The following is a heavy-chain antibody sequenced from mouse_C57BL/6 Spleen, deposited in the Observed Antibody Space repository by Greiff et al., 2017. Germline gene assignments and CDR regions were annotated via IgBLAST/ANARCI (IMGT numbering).Heavy chain of an antibody. V-gene: IGHV5-17*01. CDR1: GFTFSDSG. CDR2: ISSGSSTI. J-gene: IGHJ2*01. D-gene: IGHD4-1*01. Sequence: EVQVVESGGGLVKPGGSLKLSCAASGFTFSDSGMHWVRQAPEKGLEWVAYISSGSSTIYYADTVKGRFTISRDNAKNTLFLQMTSLRSEDTAMYYCARELAHYFDYWGQGTTLTVSS. CDR3: ARELAHYFDY.